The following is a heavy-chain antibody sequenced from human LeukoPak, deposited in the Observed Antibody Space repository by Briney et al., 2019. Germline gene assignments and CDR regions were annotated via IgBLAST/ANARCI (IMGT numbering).Heavy chain of an antibody. V-gene: IGHV1-46*01. J-gene: IGHJ4*02. Sequence: ASVNVSCKASGYTFTYYYMHWVRQAPGQGLEWMGIINPSGGSTSYAQKFQGRVTMTRDTSTSTVYMELSSLRSEDTAVYYCARKAGGSYRLDYWGQGTLVTVSS. CDR3: ARKAGGSYRLDY. CDR2: INPSGGST. D-gene: IGHD1-26*01. CDR1: GYTFTYYY.